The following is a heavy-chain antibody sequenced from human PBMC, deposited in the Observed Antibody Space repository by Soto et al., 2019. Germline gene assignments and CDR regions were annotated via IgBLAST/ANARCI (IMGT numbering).Heavy chain of an antibody. D-gene: IGHD6-19*01. CDR3: ARGYGSNFDY. Sequence: QVQLQQWGAGLLKPSETLSLTCAVYGGSFSGYYWTWIRQPPGKGLEWIGEINHSGSTNYNPSLKSRVTISVDTSKNQFSLNLSSVTAADTAVYSCARGYGSNFDYWGQGTLVTVSS. V-gene: IGHV4-34*01. J-gene: IGHJ4*02. CDR2: INHSGST. CDR1: GGSFSGYY.